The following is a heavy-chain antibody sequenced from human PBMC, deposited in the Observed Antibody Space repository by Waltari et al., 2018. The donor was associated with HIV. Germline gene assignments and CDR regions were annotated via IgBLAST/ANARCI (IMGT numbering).Heavy chain of an antibody. CDR3: VRGYAAAAPYYGLDV. J-gene: IGHJ6*02. D-gene: IGHD6-13*01. CDR2: VNHVGSA. Sequence: VRLESWGTGPLKPSETLSLSCSVYGGSFRGYYWRWIRQFPERGLEWIAEVNHVGSAKYNPSLESRVSISVDTSKKQFYLKVRSGTAADTAVYYCVRGYAAAAPYYGLDVWGQGTAVSVSS. V-gene: IGHV4-34*02. CDR1: GGSFRGYY.